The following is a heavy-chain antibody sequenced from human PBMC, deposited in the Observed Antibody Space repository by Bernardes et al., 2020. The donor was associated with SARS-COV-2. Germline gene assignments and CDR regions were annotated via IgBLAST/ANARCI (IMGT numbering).Heavy chain of an antibody. CDR1: GFTFDDYA. D-gene: IGHD3-10*01. V-gene: IGHV3-9*01. J-gene: IGHJ4*01. Sequence: GRSLIPSCAASGFTFDDYAMHWVRQTPGQGLEWVSGITRNSADIGYTDSVKGRFTISRDNAKNSLYLQMNSLRPGDTALYYCAKGHMVRELTIGKFDYWGHETMVTVSS. CDR3: AKGHMVRELTIGKFDY. CDR2: ITRNSADI.